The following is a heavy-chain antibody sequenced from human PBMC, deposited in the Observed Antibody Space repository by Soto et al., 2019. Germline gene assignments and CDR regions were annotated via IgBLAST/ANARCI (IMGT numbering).Heavy chain of an antibody. J-gene: IGHJ6*02. CDR1: GYSFTSYW. Sequence: PGESLKISCKGSGYSFTSYWIGWVRQMPGKGLEWMGIIYPGDSDTRYSPSFQGQVTISADKSISTAYLQWSSLKASDTAMYYCASHQLATVVTDHYYYGMDVWGQGTTVTVSS. CDR2: IYPGDSDT. D-gene: IGHD4-17*01. CDR3: ASHQLATVVTDHYYYGMDV. V-gene: IGHV5-51*01.